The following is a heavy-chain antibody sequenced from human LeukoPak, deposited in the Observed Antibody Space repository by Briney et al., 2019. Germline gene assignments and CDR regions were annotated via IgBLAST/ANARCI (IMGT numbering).Heavy chain of an antibody. Sequence: SETLSLTCTVSGGSISSSSYYWGWIRQPPGKGLEWIGSIYYSGSTYYNPSLKSRVTISVDTSKNQFSLKLSSVTAADTAVYYCARLDYGDYGGFVWYFDPWGRSTLVTVSS. D-gene: IGHD4-17*01. CDR1: GGSISSSSYY. CDR3: ARLDYGDYGGFVWYFDP. J-gene: IGHJ2*01. V-gene: IGHV4-39*01. CDR2: IYYSGST.